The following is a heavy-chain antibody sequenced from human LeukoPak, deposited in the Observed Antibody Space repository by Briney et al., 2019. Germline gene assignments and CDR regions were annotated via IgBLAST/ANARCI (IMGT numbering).Heavy chain of an antibody. CDR3: ARPSSGSYSDY. V-gene: IGHV4-39*01. CDR2: IYYSGST. D-gene: IGHD1-26*01. CDR1: GGSISSSSYY. J-gene: IGHJ4*02. Sequence: PSETLSLTCTVSGGSISSSSYYWGWIRQPPGKGLEWIGSIYYSGSTYYNTSLKSRVTISVDTSKNQFSLKLSSVTAADTAVYYCARPSSGSYSDYWGQGTLVTVSS.